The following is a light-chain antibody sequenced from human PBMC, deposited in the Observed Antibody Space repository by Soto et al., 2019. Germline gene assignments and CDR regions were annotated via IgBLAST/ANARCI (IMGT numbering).Light chain of an antibody. Sequence: QSALTQPASVSGSPGQSITISCTGTSRDVGGYNYVSWYQQHPGKAPKLMIYDVTNRPSGVSNRFSGSKSGNTASLTISGLQAEDDADYYCSSYTSSSTLVVFGGVTKLTVL. CDR3: SSYTSSSTLVV. V-gene: IGLV2-14*01. CDR1: SRDVGGYNY. CDR2: DVT. J-gene: IGLJ2*01.